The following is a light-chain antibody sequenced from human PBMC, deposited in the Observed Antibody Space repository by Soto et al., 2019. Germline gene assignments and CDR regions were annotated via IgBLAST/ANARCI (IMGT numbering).Light chain of an antibody. CDR2: GAS. CDR3: QQYNKWPQT. V-gene: IGKV3-15*01. Sequence: EAVLTQSPATLSVFPGERATLSCRASQSVATNLAWYQQRPGQAPRLLIYGASKRAIGLPARFSGSGSGTEFTLTINSMQSEDFAVYYCQQYNKWPQTFGQGTKVDIK. CDR1: QSVATN. J-gene: IGKJ1*01.